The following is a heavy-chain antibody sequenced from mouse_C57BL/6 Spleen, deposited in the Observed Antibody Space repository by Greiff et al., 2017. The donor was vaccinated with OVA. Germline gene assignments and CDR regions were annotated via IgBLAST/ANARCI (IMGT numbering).Heavy chain of an antibody. CDR3: ARKGDYVFAY. J-gene: IGHJ3*01. V-gene: IGHV1-81*01. CDR1: GYTFTSYG. CDR2: IYPRSGNT. Sequence: QVHVKQSGAELARPGASVKLSCKASGYTFTSYGISWVKQRTGQGLEWIGEIYPRSGNTYYNEKFKGKATLTADKSSSTAYMEIRSLTSEDSAVYFCARKGDYVFAYWGQGTLVTVSA. D-gene: IGHD1-1*01.